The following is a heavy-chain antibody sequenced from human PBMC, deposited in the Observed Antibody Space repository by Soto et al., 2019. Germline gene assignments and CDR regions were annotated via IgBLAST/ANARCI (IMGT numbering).Heavy chain of an antibody. CDR1: GYTFTSYA. Sequence: ASVKVSCKASGYTFTSYAMHWVRQAPGQRLEWMGWINAGNGNTKYSQKFQGRVTITRDTSASTAYMELSSLRSEDTAVYYCARAPRYGSGSYWLDPWGQGTLVTISS. V-gene: IGHV1-3*01. CDR3: ARAPRYGSGSYWLDP. D-gene: IGHD3-10*01. J-gene: IGHJ5*02. CDR2: INAGNGNT.